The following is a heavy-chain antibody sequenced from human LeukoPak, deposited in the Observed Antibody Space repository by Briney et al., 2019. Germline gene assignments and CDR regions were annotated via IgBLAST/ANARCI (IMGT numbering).Heavy chain of an antibody. V-gene: IGHV3-23*01. CDR2: VSGSGTNT. D-gene: IGHD6-6*01. CDR1: GFTFSSYA. J-gene: IGHJ4*02. Sequence: GGSLRLSCAVSGFTFSSYAMNWVRQAPGKGLEWVSGVSGSGTNTYYADSVKGRFTISRDNSKNTLYLQMNSLRAEDTAVYYCARGSPVSSSAPFDYWGQGTLVTVSS. CDR3: ARGSPVSSSAPFDY.